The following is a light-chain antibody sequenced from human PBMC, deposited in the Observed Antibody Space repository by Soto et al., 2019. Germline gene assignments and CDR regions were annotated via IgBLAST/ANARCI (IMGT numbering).Light chain of an antibody. V-gene: IGKV1-39*01. CDR3: QQSYSTLFT. J-gene: IGKJ3*01. CDR1: QTINNY. Sequence: DIQMTQSPSSLSASVGDSVSITCRTSQTINNYLNWYQQKPGKAPKLLIYVASTLQGGVPSRFSGSGSGTEFSLTISSLQPEDSATYYRQQSYSTLFTFGPGTKVDVK. CDR2: VAS.